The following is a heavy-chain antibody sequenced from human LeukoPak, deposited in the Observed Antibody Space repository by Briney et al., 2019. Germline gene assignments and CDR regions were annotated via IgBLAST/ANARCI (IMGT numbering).Heavy chain of an antibody. D-gene: IGHD2-15*01. Sequence: ASVKVSCKASGYTFTSYYMHWVRQAPGQGLEWMGIINPSGGSTSYAQKFQGRVTMTRDTSTSTAYMELRSLISDDTAVYYCARTRGSAWQHFDYWGQGTLVTVSS. J-gene: IGHJ4*02. V-gene: IGHV1-46*01. CDR1: GYTFTSYY. CDR2: INPSGGST. CDR3: ARTRGSAWQHFDY.